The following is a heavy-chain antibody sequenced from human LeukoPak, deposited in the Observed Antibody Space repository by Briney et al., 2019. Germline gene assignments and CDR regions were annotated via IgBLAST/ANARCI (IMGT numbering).Heavy chain of an antibody. Sequence: PGGSLRLSCAASGFTFSSYSMNWVRQAPGKGLEWISSISSSSSSYIYYADSVKGRFTISRDNAKNSLYLQMNSLRAEDTAVYYCARGGRQQLVWGLFDYWGQGTLVTVSS. J-gene: IGHJ4*02. V-gene: IGHV3-21*01. CDR3: ARGGRQQLVWGLFDY. D-gene: IGHD6-13*01. CDR2: ISSSSSSYI. CDR1: GFTFSSYS.